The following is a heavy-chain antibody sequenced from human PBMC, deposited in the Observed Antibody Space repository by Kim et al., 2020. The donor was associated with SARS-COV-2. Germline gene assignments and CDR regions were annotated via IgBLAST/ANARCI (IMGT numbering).Heavy chain of an antibody. CDR3: GGGGGWYSQH. D-gene: IGHD6-19*01. CDR2: SVK. V-gene: IGHV3-7*04. Sequence: SVKYYVDSVKGRFTIARDNAKNSLCLQGNSLGAEDTAVYYCGGGGGWYSQHWGQGTLVTVSS. J-gene: IGHJ1*01.